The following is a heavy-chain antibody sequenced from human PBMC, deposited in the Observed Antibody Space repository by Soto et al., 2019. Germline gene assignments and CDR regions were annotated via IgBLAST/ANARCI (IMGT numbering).Heavy chain of an antibody. CDR1: GFSLSTRDVG. CDR3: ARCRGGVASF. V-gene: IGHV2-5*02. J-gene: IGHJ4*02. D-gene: IGHD2-2*01. Sequence: QITLNESGPTLVKPTQTLTLTCTFSGFSLSTRDVGVGWIRQPPGEALEWLGVVYWDDSKTYSPSLESRLTLTKDTSKTQVALRMTKMAHVDTATYYCARCRGGVASFWGQGTMVTVSS. CDR2: VYWDDSK.